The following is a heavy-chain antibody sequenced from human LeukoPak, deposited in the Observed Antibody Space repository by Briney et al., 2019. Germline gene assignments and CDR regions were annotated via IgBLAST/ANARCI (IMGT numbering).Heavy chain of an antibody. CDR2: SNPGGT. CDR1: GYTFTGYY. CDR3: ARGVVAATFYYYMDV. V-gene: IGHV1-2*02. D-gene: IGHD2-15*01. J-gene: IGHJ6*03. Sequence: GSSVKVSCKASGYTFTGYYIQWLRQAPGQGLEWVGWSNPGGTNYAQRIQGRGTMTRDSSISTAYMELSSLRSDDTAVYYCARGVVAATFYYYMDVWGKGTTVTVSS.